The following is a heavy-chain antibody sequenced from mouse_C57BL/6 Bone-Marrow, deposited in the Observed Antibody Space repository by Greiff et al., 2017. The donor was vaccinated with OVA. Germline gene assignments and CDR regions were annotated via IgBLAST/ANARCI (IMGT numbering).Heavy chain of an antibody. CDR2: ISSGGDYI. CDR3: AKSCDYDEGWCAY. V-gene: IGHV5S21*01. J-gene: IGHJ3*01. CDR1: GFTFSSYA. Sequence: EVKLMESGEGLVKPGGSLKLSCAASGFTFSSYAMSWVRQTPEQRLEWVAYISSGGDYIYYAETVKGRFTISRDNATNTLYLQMSSLKAEDTARYYCAKSCDYDEGWCAYWGQGTLVTVSA. D-gene: IGHD2-4*01.